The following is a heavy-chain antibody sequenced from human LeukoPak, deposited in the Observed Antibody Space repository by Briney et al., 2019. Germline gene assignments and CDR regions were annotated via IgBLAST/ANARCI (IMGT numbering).Heavy chain of an antibody. D-gene: IGHD5-18*01. CDR1: GGSISSSTYY. CDR2: INHSGST. V-gene: IGHV4-39*07. CDR3: ARGRGYSYGNRGGAIDY. Sequence: SETLSLTCTVSGGSISSSTYYWSWIRQPPGKGLEWIGEINHSGSTNYNPSLKSRVTISVDTSKNQFSLKLSSVTAADTAVYYCARGRGYSYGNRGGAIDYWGQGTLVTVSS. J-gene: IGHJ4*02.